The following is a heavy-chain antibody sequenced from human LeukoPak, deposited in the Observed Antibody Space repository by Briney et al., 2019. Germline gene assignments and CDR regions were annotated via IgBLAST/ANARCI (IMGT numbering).Heavy chain of an antibody. V-gene: IGHV3-66*01. CDR3: ATGGGRGYSYGALDY. D-gene: IGHD5-18*01. J-gene: IGHJ4*02. CDR1: GFTVRDNY. CDR2: IYIDGST. Sequence: GGSLRLSCAISGFTVRDNYMTWVRQAPGKGLESVSVIYIDGSTHYADSVKGRSTISRDNSKNILYFQMNTLRAEDTAVYHCATGGGRGYSYGALDYWGQGTPVTVSS.